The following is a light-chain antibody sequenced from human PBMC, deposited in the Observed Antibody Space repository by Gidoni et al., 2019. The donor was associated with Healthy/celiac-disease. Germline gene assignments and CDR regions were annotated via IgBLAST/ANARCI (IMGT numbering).Light chain of an antibody. V-gene: IGKV3-15*01. CDR2: GAS. Sequence: PATLSVSPGERATLSCRASQSVSSNLAWYQQKPGQAPRLLIYGASTRATGIPARFSGSGSGTEFTLTISSLQSEDFAVYYCQQYNNWPFTFGQGTRLEIK. CDR3: QQYNNWPFT. CDR1: QSVSSN. J-gene: IGKJ5*01.